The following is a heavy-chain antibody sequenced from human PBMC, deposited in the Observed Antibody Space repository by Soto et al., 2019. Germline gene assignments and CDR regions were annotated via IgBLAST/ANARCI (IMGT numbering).Heavy chain of an antibody. CDR1: GYTFTSYG. V-gene: IGHV1-18*01. CDR3: ASVYRITMVRGELSEY. D-gene: IGHD3-10*01. CDR2: ISAYNGNT. J-gene: IGHJ4*02. Sequence: QVQLVQSGAEVKKPGASVKVSCKASGYTFTSYGISWVRQAPGQGLEWMGWISAYNGNTNYAQKLQGRVTMTTDTSTSTAYMELRSRRSDDTAVYYCASVYRITMVRGELSEYWGQGTLVTVSS.